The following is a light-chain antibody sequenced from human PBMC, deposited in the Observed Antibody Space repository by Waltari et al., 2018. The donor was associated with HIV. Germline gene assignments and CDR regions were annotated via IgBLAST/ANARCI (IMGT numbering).Light chain of an antibody. V-gene: IGLV2-23*02. Sequence: QLALTRLASVSGSRGQSIPSPVPGTSMDVGGYNVYAWYQQHPGKAPKLRIYEVTKRPSGVSNRFSGSKSGNTASLTISGLQAEDEADYYCCSYAGRSTHVFGTGTKVTVL. J-gene: IGLJ1*01. CDR2: EVT. CDR3: CSYAGRSTHV. CDR1: SMDVGGYNV.